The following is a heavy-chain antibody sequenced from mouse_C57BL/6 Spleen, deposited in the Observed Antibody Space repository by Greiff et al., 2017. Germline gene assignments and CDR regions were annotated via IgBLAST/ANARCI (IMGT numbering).Heavy chain of an antibody. CDR3: ASDSSGYPAWFAY. CDR2: INPSSGYT. V-gene: IGHV1-7*01. Sequence: QVHVKQSGAELAKPGASVKLSCKASGYTFTSYWMHWVKQRPGQGLEWIGYINPSSGYTKYNQKFKDKATLTADKSSSTAYMQLSSLTYEDSAVYYCASDSSGYPAWFAYWGQGTLVTVSA. D-gene: IGHD3-2*02. CDR1: GYTFTSYW. J-gene: IGHJ3*01.